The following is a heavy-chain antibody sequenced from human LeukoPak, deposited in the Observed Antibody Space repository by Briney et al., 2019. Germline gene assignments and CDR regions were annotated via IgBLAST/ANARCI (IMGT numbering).Heavy chain of an antibody. J-gene: IGHJ5*02. D-gene: IGHD2-2*01. CDR2: IIPIFGTA. CDR1: GGTFSSYA. V-gene: IGHV1-69*05. Sequence: SVKVSCKASGGTFSSYAISWVRQAPGQGLEWMGGIIPIFGTANYAQKFQGRVTITTDESTSTAYMELSSLRSEDTAVYYCARGPQYQLLEDHWFDPWGQGTLVTVSS. CDR3: ARGPQYQLLEDHWFDP.